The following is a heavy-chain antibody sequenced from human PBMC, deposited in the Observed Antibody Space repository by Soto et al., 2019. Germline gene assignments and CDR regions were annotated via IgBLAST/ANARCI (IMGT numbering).Heavy chain of an antibody. V-gene: IGHV3-30-3*01. Sequence: GGSLRLSCAASGFTFSSYAMKWVRQAPGKGLEWVAVISFDGSNKYYADSVKGRFTISRDNSKNTLYLQMNSLRAEDTAVYFCARGPSSLTRFDYWGQGTMVTVSS. CDR1: GFTFSSYA. J-gene: IGHJ4*02. CDR2: ISFDGSNK. D-gene: IGHD2-2*01. CDR3: ARGPSSLTRFDY.